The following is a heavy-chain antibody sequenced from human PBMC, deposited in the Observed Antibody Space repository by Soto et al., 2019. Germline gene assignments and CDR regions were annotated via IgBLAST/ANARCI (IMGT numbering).Heavy chain of an antibody. J-gene: IGHJ4*02. CDR3: ARARDYYDSSGYIDY. Sequence: SETLSLTCTVSGGSISSGDYYWSWIRQPPGKGLEWIGYIYYSGSTYYNPSLKSRVTISVDTSKNQFSLKLSSVTAADTAVYYCARARDYYDSSGYIDYWGQGTLVTVSS. CDR2: IYYSGST. V-gene: IGHV4-30-4*01. D-gene: IGHD3-22*01. CDR1: GGSISSGDYY.